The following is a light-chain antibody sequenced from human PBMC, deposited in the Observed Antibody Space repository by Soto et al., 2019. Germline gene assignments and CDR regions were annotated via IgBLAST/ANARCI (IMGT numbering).Light chain of an antibody. CDR1: SQEGWRYNL. CDR2: EVS. CDR3: CSYAGSSTFSYV. Sequence: LTQPSSLSGSPGQSITISCTGTSQEGWRYNLVSWYQQHPGKAPKLMIYEVSKRPSGVSNRFSGSKSGNTASLTISGLQAEDEADYYCCSYAGSSTFSYVFGTGTKVTVL. V-gene: IGLV2-23*02. J-gene: IGLJ1*01.